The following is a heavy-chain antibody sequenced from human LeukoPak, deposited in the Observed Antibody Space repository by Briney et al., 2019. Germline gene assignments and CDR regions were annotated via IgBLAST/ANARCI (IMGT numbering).Heavy chain of an antibody. Sequence: GGSLRLSCAASGFTFTNAWMSWVRQAPGKGLEWVGRIRSKTDGGTTDYAAPVKGRFTISRDDSRNTLYLQMNSLKTEDTAVYYCTTIAAAGAIDYWGRGTLVTVSS. D-gene: IGHD6-13*01. CDR1: GFTFTNAW. V-gene: IGHV3-15*01. CDR3: TTIAAAGAIDY. CDR2: IRSKTDGGTT. J-gene: IGHJ4*02.